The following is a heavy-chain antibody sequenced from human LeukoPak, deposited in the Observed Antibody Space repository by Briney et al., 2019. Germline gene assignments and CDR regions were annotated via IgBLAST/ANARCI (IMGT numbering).Heavy chain of an antibody. D-gene: IGHD5-12*01. V-gene: IGHV3-30*18. CDR1: GFTFSSSA. CDR3: AKCGLDSGYDLDY. CDR2: ISYDGSNK. Sequence: GGSLRLSCVASGFTFSSSAMTWVRQAPGKGLEWVAVISYDGSNKYYADSVKGRFTISRDNSKNTLYLQMNSLRAEDTAVYYCAKCGLDSGYDLDYWGQGTLVTVSS. J-gene: IGHJ4*02.